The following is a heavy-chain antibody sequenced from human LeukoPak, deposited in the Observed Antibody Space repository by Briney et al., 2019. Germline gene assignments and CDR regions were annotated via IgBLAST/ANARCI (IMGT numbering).Heavy chain of an antibody. CDR1: GGSISSGGYY. V-gene: IGHV4-31*03. CDR2: IYYSGST. D-gene: IGHD3-3*01. J-gene: IGHJ5*02. Sequence: SKTLSLTCTVSGGSISSGGYYWSWIRQHPGKGLEWIGYIYYSGSTYYNPSLKSRVTISVDTSKYQFSLKLSSVTAADTAVYYCARETTDFWSGPPGWFDPWGQGTLVTVSS. CDR3: ARETTDFWSGPPGWFDP.